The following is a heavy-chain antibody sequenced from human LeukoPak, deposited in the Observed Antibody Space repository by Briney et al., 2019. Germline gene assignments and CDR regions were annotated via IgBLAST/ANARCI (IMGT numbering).Heavy chain of an antibody. J-gene: IGHJ6*03. CDR2: IIPIFGTA. V-gene: IGHV1-69*06. D-gene: IGHD3-10*01. Sequence: SVKVSCKAPGGTFNNYAISWVRQAPGQGLEWMGGIIPIFGTATYAQKFQGRVTVTAHKSTDTAYMELSSLKSEDTAVYYCARTRFPYYRLSGTDYYSMDVWGKGTTVTVSS. CDR3: ARTRFPYYRLSGTDYYSMDV. CDR1: GGTFNNYA.